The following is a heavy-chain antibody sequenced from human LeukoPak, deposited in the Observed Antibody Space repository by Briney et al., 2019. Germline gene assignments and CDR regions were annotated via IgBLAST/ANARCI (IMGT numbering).Heavy chain of an antibody. CDR2: IIGSGGGT. CDR1: GFTFSTYA. D-gene: IGHD1-26*01. Sequence: PGGSLRLSCAASGFTFSTYAMSWVRQAAGKGLEWVSLIIGSGGGTYYADSVKGRFTISRDNSKNTLYLQLNSLRVEDTAVYYCAKNRGAGSHYYYHMNVWGKGTTVTVSS. V-gene: IGHV3-23*01. CDR3: AKNRGAGSHYYYHMNV. J-gene: IGHJ6*03.